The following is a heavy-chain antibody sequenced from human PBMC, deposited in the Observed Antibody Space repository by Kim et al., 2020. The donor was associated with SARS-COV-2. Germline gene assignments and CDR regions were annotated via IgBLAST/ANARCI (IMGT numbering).Heavy chain of an antibody. CDR2: T. D-gene: IGHD2-2*03. CDR3: ARDTAWILGFDY. J-gene: IGHJ4*02. V-gene: IGHV3-NL1*01. Sequence: THAADAVKGRFTFSRDNSKNTLYLQMNSLRPEDTAVYYCARDTAWILGFDYWGQGTLVTVSS.